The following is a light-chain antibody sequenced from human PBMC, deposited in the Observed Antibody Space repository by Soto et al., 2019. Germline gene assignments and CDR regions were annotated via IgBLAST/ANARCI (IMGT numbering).Light chain of an antibody. Sequence: DIQMTQSPSSLSASVGDRVTITCRASQSISNYLNWYQQKPGKGPNLLIYAASSLQSGVPSRFSGSASGTDFTLTITRLPPEDFATYFCQQSYSNPWTFGQGTKVEMK. J-gene: IGKJ1*01. V-gene: IGKV1-39*01. CDR1: QSISNY. CDR3: QQSYSNPWT. CDR2: AAS.